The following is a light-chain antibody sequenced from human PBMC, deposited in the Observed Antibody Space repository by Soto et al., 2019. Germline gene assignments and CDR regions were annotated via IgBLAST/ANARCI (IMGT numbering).Light chain of an antibody. CDR2: TNN. J-gene: IGLJ2*01. V-gene: IGLV1-44*01. CDR3: ASWDDSLSGVV. Sequence: QSVLTQPPSASGTPGQRVSISCSGSSSNIGTNTVIWYQQLPGAAPKLLIYTNNQRHSGVPDRFSGSKSGTSASLAISGLQSEDEADYYCASWDDSLSGVVFGGGTKLTVL. CDR1: SSNIGTNT.